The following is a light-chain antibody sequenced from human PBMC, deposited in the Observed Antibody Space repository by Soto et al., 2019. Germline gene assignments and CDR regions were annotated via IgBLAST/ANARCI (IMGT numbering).Light chain of an antibody. J-gene: IGKJ1*01. CDR2: AAS. CDR1: QGISNY. CDR3: QHYGSSPGA. Sequence: DIQMTQSPSSLSASVGDRVTITCRASQGISNYLAWYQQKPGKVPRLLIFAASTLQSGAPSRFRGAGSETDCTLTINGLQPEDVATYYCQHYGSSPGAFGQGTKVDIK. V-gene: IGKV1-27*01.